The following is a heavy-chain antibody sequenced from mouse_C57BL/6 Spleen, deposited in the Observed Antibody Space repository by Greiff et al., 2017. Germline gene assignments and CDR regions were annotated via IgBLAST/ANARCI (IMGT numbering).Heavy chain of an antibody. CDR1: GYTFTSYW. CDR3: ARGGSTYYYAMDY. D-gene: IGHD1-1*01. J-gene: IGHJ4*01. V-gene: IGHV1-64*01. CDR2: IHPNSGST. Sequence: VQLQQSGAELVKPGASVKLSCKASGYTFTSYWMHWVKQRPGQGLEWIGMIHPNSGSTNYNEKFKSKATLTVDKSSSTAYMQLSSLTSEDSAVYYCARGGSTYYYAMDYWGQGTSVTVSS.